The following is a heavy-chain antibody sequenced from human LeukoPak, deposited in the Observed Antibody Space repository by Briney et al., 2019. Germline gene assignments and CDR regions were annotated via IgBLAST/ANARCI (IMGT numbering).Heavy chain of an antibody. CDR1: GFTFSTYT. D-gene: IGHD6-19*01. CDR2: LSSSGDYK. V-gene: IGHV3-21*01. Sequence: PGGSLRLSCAASGFTFSTYTVNWVRQAPGKGLEWVSPLSSSGDYKYYADSMKGRFTISRDNAKNSLYLQMNSLRAEDTAVYYCARDSDNGGWLDYYMDVWGKGTTVTISS. J-gene: IGHJ6*03. CDR3: ARDSDNGGWLDYYMDV.